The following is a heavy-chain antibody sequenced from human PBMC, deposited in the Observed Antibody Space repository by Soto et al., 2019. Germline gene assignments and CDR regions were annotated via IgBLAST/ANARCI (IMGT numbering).Heavy chain of an antibody. D-gene: IGHD2-2*01. Sequence: ASVKVSCKASGYTFTNYGITWVRQAPGQGLEWMGGIGAYNGDTHYTQRLQGRVTMTTDTSTSTAYMELRGLRSDDTAVYYCARAAFSSSGAANEYYYGMDVWGKGTTVTVSS. CDR1: GYTFTNYG. V-gene: IGHV1-18*01. J-gene: IGHJ6*04. CDR3: ARAAFSSSGAANEYYYGMDV. CDR2: IGAYNGDT.